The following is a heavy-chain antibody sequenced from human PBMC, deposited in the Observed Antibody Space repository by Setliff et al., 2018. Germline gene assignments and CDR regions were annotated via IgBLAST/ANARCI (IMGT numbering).Heavy chain of an antibody. CDR1: GYTLTELS. J-gene: IGHJ4*03. CDR3: ATNLNSVSLTPDSFAI. V-gene: IGHV1-24*01. CDR2: FDPEDGET. Sequence: GASVKVSCKVSGYTLTELSMHWVRQAPGKGLEWMGGFDPEDGETIYAQKFQGRVTMTKDTSTDTAYMELSSLRSEDTAVYYCATNLNSVSLTPDSFAIWGQGPLVTVSS. D-gene: IGHD1-26*01.